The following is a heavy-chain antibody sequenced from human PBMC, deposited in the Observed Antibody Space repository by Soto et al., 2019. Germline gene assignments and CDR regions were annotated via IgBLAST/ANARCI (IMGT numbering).Heavy chain of an antibody. CDR1: GYTFTSYG. V-gene: IGHV1-18*04. D-gene: IGHD3-22*01. Sequence: AASVKVSCKASGYTFTSYGISWVRQAPGQGLEWMGWISAYNGNTNYAQKLQGRVTMTTDTSTSTAYMELRSLRSDDTAVYYCARIFVEMSAAGMRYYYDSSGYYYFGWFDPWGQGTLVTVSS. J-gene: IGHJ5*02. CDR2: ISAYNGNT. CDR3: ARIFVEMSAAGMRYYYDSSGYYYFGWFDP.